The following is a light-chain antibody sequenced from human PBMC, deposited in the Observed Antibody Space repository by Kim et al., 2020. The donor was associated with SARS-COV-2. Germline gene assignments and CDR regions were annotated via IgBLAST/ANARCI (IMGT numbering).Light chain of an antibody. Sequence: LVQTVTITCQRDSLKNYYASWYQQKPGQAPLLAMYGRNTRPSGVPDRFSGSDSGTTSSLTLAGAQAQDEAVYYCNSRVSSGNHLVFGGGTKLTVL. CDR1: SLKNYY. V-gene: IGLV3-19*01. J-gene: IGLJ3*02. CDR3: NSRVSSGNHLV. CDR2: GRN.